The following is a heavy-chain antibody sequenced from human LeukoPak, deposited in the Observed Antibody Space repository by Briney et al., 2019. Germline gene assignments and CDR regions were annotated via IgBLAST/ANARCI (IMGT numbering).Heavy chain of an antibody. CDR2: ISGSGGST. J-gene: IGHJ3*02. CDR1: GFTFSSYA. D-gene: IGHD3-10*01. CDR3: AGVLRGAFDI. Sequence: GGSLRLSCAASGFTFSSYAMSWVRQAPGKGLEWVSAISGSGGSTYYADSVKGRFTISRDNSKNTLYLQMNTLRVEDTAVYFCAGVLRGAFDIWGQGTMVTVSS. V-gene: IGHV3-23*01.